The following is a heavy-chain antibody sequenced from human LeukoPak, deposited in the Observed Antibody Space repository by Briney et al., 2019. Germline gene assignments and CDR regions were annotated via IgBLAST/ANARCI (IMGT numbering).Heavy chain of an antibody. CDR1: GFTFSDYY. CDR3: AKDPGYDSSGYHFDY. CDR2: ISGGGSTI. J-gene: IGHJ4*02. D-gene: IGHD3-22*01. Sequence: PGGSLRLSCAVSGFTFSDYYISWIRQAPGKGLEWVSHISGGGSTIYYADSVKGRFTISRDNAKNSLYLQMNSLRAEDTALYYCAKDPGYDSSGYHFDYWGQGTLVTVSS. V-gene: IGHV3-11*01.